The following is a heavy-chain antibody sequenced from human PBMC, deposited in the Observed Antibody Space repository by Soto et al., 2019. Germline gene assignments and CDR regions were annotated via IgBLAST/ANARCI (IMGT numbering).Heavy chain of an antibody. CDR1: GFTFTSSA. J-gene: IGHJ4*02. Sequence: SVKVSGKASGFTFTSSAVQWVRQARGQRLEWIGWIVVGSGNTNYAQKFQERVTITRDMSTSTAYMELNSLRAEDTAVYYCAPLEATTHYFDYWGQGTLVTVSS. V-gene: IGHV1-58*01. CDR2: IVVGSGNT. CDR3: APLEATTHYFDY. D-gene: IGHD1-26*01.